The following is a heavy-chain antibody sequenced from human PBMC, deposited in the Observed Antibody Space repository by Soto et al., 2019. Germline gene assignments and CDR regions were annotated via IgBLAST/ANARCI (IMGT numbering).Heavy chain of an antibody. CDR3: ARGGSTDWQVALDI. J-gene: IGHJ3*02. V-gene: IGHV4-34*01. D-gene: IGHD3-10*01. Sequence: ESLSLTCVGSGVWFSTAYYNWLRHSPGKGREWSGEIRCAGNNKSCQSLKSRVALSLDTTKTEFSLKLTSGTAADTAVYYCARGGSTDWQVALDIWGQGTMV. CDR2: IRCAGNN. CDR1: GVWFSTAY.